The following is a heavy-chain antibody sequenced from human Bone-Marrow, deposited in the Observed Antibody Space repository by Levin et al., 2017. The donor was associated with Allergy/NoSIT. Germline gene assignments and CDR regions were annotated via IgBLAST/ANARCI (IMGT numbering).Heavy chain of an antibody. V-gene: IGHV3-30-3*01. J-gene: IGHJ3*02. CDR1: GFTFSNYA. CDR2: MSYDGDNK. D-gene: IGHD1-20*01. CDR3: AREGGIHHNYDAFDI. Sequence: TGGSLRLSCAASGFTFSNYAMHWVRQAPGKGLEWVTLMSYDGDNKYYSESVKGRFSISRDNSKNTLYLQMNSLRPEDTAVYFCAREGGIHHNYDAFDIWGQGTMVTVSS.